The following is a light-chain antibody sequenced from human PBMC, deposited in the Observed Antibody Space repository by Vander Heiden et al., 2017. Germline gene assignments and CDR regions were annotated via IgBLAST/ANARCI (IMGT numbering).Light chain of an antibody. V-gene: IGLV3-1*01. J-gene: IGLJ1*01. CDR1: KLGDKY. CDR2: QDS. CDR3: QAWDSSTRV. Sequence: SYELTQPPSVSVSPGQTASITCSGDKLGDKYACWYQQKPGQSPVLVIYQDSKRPSGIPERFSGSNSGNTATLTISGTQAMDEADYYCQAWDSSTRVFGTGTKVTGL.